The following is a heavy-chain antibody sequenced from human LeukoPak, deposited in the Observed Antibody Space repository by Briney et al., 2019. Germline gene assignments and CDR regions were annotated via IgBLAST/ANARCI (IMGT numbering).Heavy chain of an antibody. D-gene: IGHD3-9*01. CDR2: INAGNGNT. Sequence: ASVEVSCKASGYTFTSYAMHWVRQAPGQRLEWMGWINAGNGNTKYSQKFQGRVTITRDTSASTAYMELSSLRSEDTAVYYCARRRVLTSNWFDPWGQGTLVTVYS. CDR1: GYTFTSYA. J-gene: IGHJ5*02. CDR3: ARRRVLTSNWFDP. V-gene: IGHV1-3*01.